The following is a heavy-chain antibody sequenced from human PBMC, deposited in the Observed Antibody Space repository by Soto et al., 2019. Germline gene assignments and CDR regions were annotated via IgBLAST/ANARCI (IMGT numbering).Heavy chain of an antibody. J-gene: IGHJ6*03. CDR2: INHSGST. CDR1: GGSFSGYY. CDR3: ARAPRTTRSYYYYYYMDV. D-gene: IGHD1-7*01. V-gene: IGHV4-34*01. Sequence: LSLTCAVYGGSFSGYYWSWIRQPPGKGLEWIGEINHSGSTNYNPSLKSRVTISVDTSKNQFSLKLSSVTAADTAVYYCARAPRTTRSYYYYYYMDVWGKGTTVTVSS.